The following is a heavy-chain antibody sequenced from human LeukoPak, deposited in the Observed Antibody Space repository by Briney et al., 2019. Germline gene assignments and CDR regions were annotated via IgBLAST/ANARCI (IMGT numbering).Heavy chain of an antibody. CDR3: ARDYYDSSGLDY. CDR2: ISSSGDAI. J-gene: IGHJ4*02. Sequence: GGSLRLSCAASGFTFSSYEMNWVRQAPGKVLEWVSYISSSGDAIYYADSVKGRFTISRDNAKKSVYLEMNSLRAEDTAVYYCARDYYDSSGLDYWGQGTLVTVSS. CDR1: GFTFSSYE. V-gene: IGHV3-48*03. D-gene: IGHD3-22*01.